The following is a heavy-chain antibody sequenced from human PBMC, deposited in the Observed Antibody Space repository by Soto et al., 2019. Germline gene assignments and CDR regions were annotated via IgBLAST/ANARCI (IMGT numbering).Heavy chain of an antibody. CDR2: TLYRSSKWYN. CDR3: ARDAAPTLNYPHGMDV. D-gene: IGHD1-7*01. CDR1: GDSVSTNIAA. Sequence: SQTLSLPCAISGDSVSTNIAAWSWIRQSPSRGLEWLGRTLYRSSKWYNEYAVSVKSRMTINPDTSKNQFSLQLNSVTPEDTAVYYCARDAAPTLNYPHGMDVWGQGTAGTVS. V-gene: IGHV6-1*01. J-gene: IGHJ6*02.